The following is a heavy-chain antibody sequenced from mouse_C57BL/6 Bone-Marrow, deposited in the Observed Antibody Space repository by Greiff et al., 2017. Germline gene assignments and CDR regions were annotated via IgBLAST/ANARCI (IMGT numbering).Heavy chain of an antibody. CDR1: GFTFSDYG. V-gene: IGHV5-17*01. Sequence: EVKLMESGGGLVKPGGSLKLSCAASGFTFSDYGMHWVRQAPEKGLEWVAYISSGSSTIYYADTVKGRFTISRDNAKNTLFLQMTSLRSEDTAMYYCARLLVFAYWGQGTLVTVSA. CDR2: ISSGSSTI. J-gene: IGHJ3*01. CDR3: ARLLVFAY.